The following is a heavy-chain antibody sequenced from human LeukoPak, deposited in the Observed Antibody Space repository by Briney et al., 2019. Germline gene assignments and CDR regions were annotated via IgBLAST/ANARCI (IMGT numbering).Heavy chain of an antibody. Sequence: SETLSLTCTVSGGSISSSSYYWGWIRQPPGKGLEWIGSIYYSGSTYYNPSLKGRVTISVDTSKNQFSLKLSSVTAADTAVYYCATTNYGDEDYWGQGTLVTVSS. J-gene: IGHJ4*02. CDR3: ATTNYGDEDY. CDR2: IYYSGST. V-gene: IGHV4-39*01. D-gene: IGHD4-17*01. CDR1: GGSISSSSYY.